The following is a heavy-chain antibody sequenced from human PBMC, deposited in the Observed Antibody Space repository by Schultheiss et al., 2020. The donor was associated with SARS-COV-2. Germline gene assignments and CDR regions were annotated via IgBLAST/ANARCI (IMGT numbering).Heavy chain of an antibody. Sequence: SETLSLTCTVSGGSISSGGYYWSWIRQHPGKGLEWIGYFYHSGSTNYNPSLRSRVTISVDTSKNQFSLRLSSVTAADTAVYYCARDRESTTSCYTGPCYYYYMDVWGKGTTVTVSS. CDR3: ARDRESTTSCYTGPCYYYYMDV. J-gene: IGHJ6*03. V-gene: IGHV4-61*08. D-gene: IGHD2-2*01. CDR2: FYHSGST. CDR1: GGSISSGGYY.